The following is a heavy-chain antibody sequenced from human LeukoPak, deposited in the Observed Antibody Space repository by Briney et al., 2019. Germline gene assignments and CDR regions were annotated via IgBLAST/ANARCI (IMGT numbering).Heavy chain of an antibody. Sequence: PSETLSLTCAVSGGSFSGYYWTWIRQFPGKGLEWIAEINHSGSTNYNPSLKSRVTISVDTSKNQFSLKLSSVTAADTAVYYCARNLRKPSYYYDSSGYNIYYYMDVWGKGTTVTVSS. CDR1: GGSFSGYY. J-gene: IGHJ6*03. CDR3: ARNLRKPSYYYDSSGYNIYYYMDV. D-gene: IGHD3-22*01. CDR2: INHSGST. V-gene: IGHV4-34*01.